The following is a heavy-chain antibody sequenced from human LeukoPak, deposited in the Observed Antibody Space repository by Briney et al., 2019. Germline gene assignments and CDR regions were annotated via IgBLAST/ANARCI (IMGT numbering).Heavy chain of an antibody. D-gene: IGHD2-15*01. J-gene: IGHJ3*02. V-gene: IGHV4-59*08. CDR3: ATGYDPDAFDI. CDR2: IYYSGST. CDR1: GGSLSSYY. Sequence: PSETLSLTCTVSGGSLSSYYWSWIRQPPGKGLEWIGYIYYSGSTNYNPSLKSRVTISVDTSKNQFSLKLSSVTAADTAVYYCATGYDPDAFDIWGQGTMVTVSS.